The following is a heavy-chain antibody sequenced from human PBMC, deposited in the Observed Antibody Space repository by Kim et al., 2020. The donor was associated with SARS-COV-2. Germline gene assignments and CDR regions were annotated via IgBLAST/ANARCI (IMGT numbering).Heavy chain of an antibody. CDR2: ISYDGSNK. J-gene: IGHJ3*02. CDR3: AKDPKSRGAFGI. D-gene: IGHD2-2*01. CDR1: GFTFSSYG. V-gene: IGHV3-30*18. Sequence: GGSLRLSCAASGFTFSSYGMHWVRQAPGKGLEWVAVISYDGSNKYYADSVKGRFTISRDNSKNTLYLQMNSLRAEDTAVYYCAKDPKSRGAFGISGQGTMVTVSS.